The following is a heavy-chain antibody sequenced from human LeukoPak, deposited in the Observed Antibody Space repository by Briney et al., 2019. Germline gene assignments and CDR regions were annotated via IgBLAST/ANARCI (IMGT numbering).Heavy chain of an antibody. CDR1: GYIFTHSY. D-gene: IGHD4-11*01. J-gene: IGHJ4*02. V-gene: IGHV1-46*01. CDR2: INPSGGST. CDR3: ASGAVKGEDFYDPMTTGLDY. Sequence: GASVKVSCKASGYIFTHSYIHWVRQAPGQGLDWMGLINPSGGSTSYAQEFQGRVAMTRDTSTSTIYMELSSLRSEDTAVYYCASGAVKGEDFYDPMTTGLDYWGQGTLVTVSS.